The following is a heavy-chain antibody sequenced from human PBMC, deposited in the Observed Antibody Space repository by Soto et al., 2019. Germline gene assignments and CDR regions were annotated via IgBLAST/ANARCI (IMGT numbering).Heavy chain of an antibody. Sequence: SETLSLTCTVSGGSIGSGGYYWSWIRQHPGKGLEWIGYIYYSGSTYYNPSLKSRVTISVDTSKNQFSLKLSSVTAADTAVYYCARANIVVVVAATPYYYYYMDVWGKGTTVTVSS. D-gene: IGHD2-15*01. CDR1: GGSIGSGGYY. CDR2: IYYSGST. V-gene: IGHV4-31*02. CDR3: ARANIVVVVAATPYYYYYMDV. J-gene: IGHJ6*03.